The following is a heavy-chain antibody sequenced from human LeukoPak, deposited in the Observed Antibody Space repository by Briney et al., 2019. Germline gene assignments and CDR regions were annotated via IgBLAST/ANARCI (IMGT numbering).Heavy chain of an antibody. Sequence: SETLSLTCTVSGGSISSSSYYWRWIRQPPGKGLEWIGSIYYSGSTYYNPSLKSRVTISVDTSKNQFSLKLSSVTAADTAVYYCARDILTGSRAYYYYMDVWGKGTTVTVSS. CDR1: GGSISSSSYY. J-gene: IGHJ6*03. CDR3: ARDILTGSRAYYYYMDV. V-gene: IGHV4-39*07. CDR2: IYYSGST. D-gene: IGHD3-9*01.